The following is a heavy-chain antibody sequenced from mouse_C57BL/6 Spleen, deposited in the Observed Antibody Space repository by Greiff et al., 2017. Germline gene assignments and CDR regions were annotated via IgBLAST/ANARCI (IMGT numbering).Heavy chain of an antibody. CDR1: GYAFSSYW. CDR2: IYPGDGDT. V-gene: IGHV1-80*01. D-gene: IGHD1-1*01. Sequence: VQLQQSGAELVKPGASVKISCKASGYAFSSYWMNWVKQRPGKGLEWIGQIYPGDGDTNYNGKFKGKATLTADKSSSTAYMQLSSLTSEDSAVYVCARGRTTDYAMDYWGQGTSVTVSS. J-gene: IGHJ4*01. CDR3: ARGRTTDYAMDY.